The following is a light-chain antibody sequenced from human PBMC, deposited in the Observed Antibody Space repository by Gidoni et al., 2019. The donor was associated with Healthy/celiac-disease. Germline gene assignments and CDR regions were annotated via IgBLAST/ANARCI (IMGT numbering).Light chain of an antibody. J-gene: IGKJ3*01. CDR1: QSISIY. V-gene: IGKV1-39*01. CDR3: QQYDNPPYT. CDR2: AAS. Sequence: DIQMTQSPSSLSASVGDRVTITCRASQSISIYLNWYQQKPGKAPKLLIYAASSLQSGVPSRFSGSGSGTDFTFTISSLQPEDFATYYCQQYDNPPYTFGPGTKVDIK.